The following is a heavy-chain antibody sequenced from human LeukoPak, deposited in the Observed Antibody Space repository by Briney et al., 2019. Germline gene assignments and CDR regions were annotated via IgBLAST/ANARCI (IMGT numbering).Heavy chain of an antibody. CDR3: AKDYHGSGSYYEY. CDR1: GFTFDDYA. CDR2: ISWNSGSI. Sequence: GRSLRLSCAASGFTFDDYAMHWVRQAPGKGLEWVSGISWNSGSIGYADSVKGRFTISRDNAKNSLYLQMNSLRAEDTALYYCAKDYHGSGSYYEYWGQGTLVTVSS. J-gene: IGHJ4*02. V-gene: IGHV3-9*01. D-gene: IGHD3-10*01.